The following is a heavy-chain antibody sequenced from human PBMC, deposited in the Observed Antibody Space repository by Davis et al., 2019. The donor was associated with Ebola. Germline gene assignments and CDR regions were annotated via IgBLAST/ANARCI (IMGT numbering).Heavy chain of an antibody. Sequence: LRLSCAVYGGSFSGYYWSWIRQPPGKGLEWIGYIYYSGSTYYNPSLKSRVTISVDTSKNQFSLKLSSVTAADTAVYYCASSGSYWNAFDIWGQGTMVTVSS. D-gene: IGHD1-26*01. J-gene: IGHJ3*02. V-gene: IGHV4-34*09. CDR3: ASSGSYWNAFDI. CDR2: IYYSGST. CDR1: GGSFSGYY.